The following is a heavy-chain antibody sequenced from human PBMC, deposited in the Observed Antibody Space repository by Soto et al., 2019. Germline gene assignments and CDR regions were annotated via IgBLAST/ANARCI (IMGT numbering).Heavy chain of an antibody. Sequence: QVQLVESGGGVVQPGRSLRLSCAASGFTFSSYAMHWVRQAPGKGLEWVAVISYDGSNTYYADYVKGRFTISRDNSKDTLYLQMNRLRGEDTAVYYCVRAIYCSVGSCYSSGLGWGQGTLVTVSS. V-gene: IGHV3-30-3*01. D-gene: IGHD2-15*01. J-gene: IGHJ4*02. CDR1: GFTFSSYA. CDR3: VRAIYCSVGSCYSSGLG. CDR2: ISYDGSNT.